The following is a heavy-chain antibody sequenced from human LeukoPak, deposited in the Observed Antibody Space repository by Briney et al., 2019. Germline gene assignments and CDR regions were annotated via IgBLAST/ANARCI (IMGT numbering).Heavy chain of an antibody. V-gene: IGHV1-46*01. Sequence: GASVKVSCKASGYTFTSYYMHWVRQAPGQGLEWMGIINPSGGSTSYAQKFQGRVTITRDTSASTAYMELSSLRSEDTAVYYCARVWFGELLLDYWGQGTLVTVSS. CDR3: ARVWFGELLLDY. CDR1: GYTFTSYY. CDR2: INPSGGST. D-gene: IGHD3-10*01. J-gene: IGHJ4*02.